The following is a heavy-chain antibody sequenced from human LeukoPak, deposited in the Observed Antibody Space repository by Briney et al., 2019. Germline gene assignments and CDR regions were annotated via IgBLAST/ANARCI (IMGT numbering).Heavy chain of an antibody. CDR3: ARVRLKGGGATETDY. CDR2: INPNSGGT. CDR1: GYTFTGYY. D-gene: IGHD3-10*01. J-gene: IGHJ4*02. V-gene: IGHV1-2*02. Sequence: GASVKVSCKASGYTFTGYYMNWVRQAPGQGLEWMGWINPNSGGTEYAQKFQGRVTMTRDTSISTAYMELSRLRSDDTAVYYCARVRLKGGGATETDYWGQGTLVTVAS.